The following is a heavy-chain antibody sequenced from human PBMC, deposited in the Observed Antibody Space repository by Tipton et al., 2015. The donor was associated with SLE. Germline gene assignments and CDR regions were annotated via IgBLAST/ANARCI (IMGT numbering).Heavy chain of an antibody. D-gene: IGHD2-2*01. CDR3: ARAYAGDVDY. CDR1: GASISSSY. CDR2: IYYTGSA. Sequence: TLSLTCTVSGASISSSYWSWIRQPPGKGLEWIGYIYYTGSANYNPSLKSRVTISIDTSKNQFSLKLSSVTAADTAVYYCARAYAGDVDYWGQGTLVTVSS. J-gene: IGHJ4*02. V-gene: IGHV4-59*12.